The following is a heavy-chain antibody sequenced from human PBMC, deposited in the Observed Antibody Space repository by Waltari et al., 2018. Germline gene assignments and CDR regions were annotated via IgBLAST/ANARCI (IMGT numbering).Heavy chain of an antibody. V-gene: IGHV1-69*10. D-gene: IGHD4-17*01. CDR3: ARETLNPVTLTTRYFDL. J-gene: IGHJ2*01. CDR1: GATFHYYA. Sequence: QVQLEQSGAEVKRPGSSVRVSCKASGATFHYYAISWVRHAPGQGLERMGGITPVFGKTNYAQRFQGRVTITADRSATTAYVEVTILRSEATAVYYCARETLNPVTLTTRYFDLWGHGTLVTVSS. CDR2: ITPVFGKT.